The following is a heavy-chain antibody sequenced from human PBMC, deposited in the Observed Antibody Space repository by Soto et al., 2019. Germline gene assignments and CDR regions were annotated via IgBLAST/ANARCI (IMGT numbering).Heavy chain of an antibody. CDR1: GGTFSSYT. Sequence: GASVKVSCKASGGTFSSYTISWVRQAPGQGLEWMGRIIPILGIANYAQKFQGRVTITADKSTSTAYMELSSLRSEDTAVYYCARVLEIGVVIGMDYYYGMDVWGQRTTVTVSS. D-gene: IGHD3-3*01. CDR2: IIPILGIA. J-gene: IGHJ6*02. CDR3: ARVLEIGVVIGMDYYYGMDV. V-gene: IGHV1-69*02.